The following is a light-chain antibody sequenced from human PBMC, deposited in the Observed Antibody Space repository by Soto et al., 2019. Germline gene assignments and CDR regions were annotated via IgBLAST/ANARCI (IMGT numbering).Light chain of an antibody. CDR3: AAWDDSLNAFV. V-gene: IGLV1-44*01. CDR1: SSNIGGNT. Sequence: QSVLTQPPSASGTPGQRVTISCSGSSSNIGGNTVNWYQQLPGTAPKLLIYGNDQRPSGVPDRFSGSKSGTSASLAISGLQSEDEADYSCAAWDDSLNAFVFGTGTKVTVL. CDR2: GND. J-gene: IGLJ1*01.